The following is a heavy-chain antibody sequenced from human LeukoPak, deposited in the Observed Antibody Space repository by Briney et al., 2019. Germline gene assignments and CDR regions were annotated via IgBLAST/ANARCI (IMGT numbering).Heavy chain of an antibody. D-gene: IGHD3-3*01. CDR2: INPSGGST. Sequence: ASVKVSCKASGYTFTSYYMHWVRQAPGQGLEWMGIINPSGGSTSYAQKFQGRVTMTRDTSTSTVYMELSSLRSEDTAVYYCATTRFLEWSRTGYYYGMDVWGQGTRSPSP. V-gene: IGHV1-46*01. J-gene: IGHJ6*02. CDR3: ATTRFLEWSRTGYYYGMDV. CDR1: GYTFTSYY.